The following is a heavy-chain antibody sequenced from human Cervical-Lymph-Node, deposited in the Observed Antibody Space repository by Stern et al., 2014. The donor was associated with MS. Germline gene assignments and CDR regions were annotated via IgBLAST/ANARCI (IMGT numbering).Heavy chain of an antibody. J-gene: IGHJ2*01. CDR3: VKPYWTKLWASHFDL. CDR1: GFNFDDYA. Sequence: EVQLVQSGGGFVKPGRSLRLSCTASGFNFDDYAMHWVRQAPGKGLEWVSGLTCNSDNIAYADSVKGRFTISRDNAKSSLYLQMDSLRPEDTAFYYCVKPYWTKLWASHFDLWGRGALVTVSS. CDR2: LTCNSDNI. V-gene: IGHV3-9*01. D-gene: IGHD1-1*01.